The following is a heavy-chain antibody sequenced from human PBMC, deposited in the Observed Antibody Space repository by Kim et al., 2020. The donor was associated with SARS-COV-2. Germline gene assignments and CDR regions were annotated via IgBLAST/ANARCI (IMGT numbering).Heavy chain of an antibody. J-gene: IGHJ6*02. D-gene: IGHD3-3*01. Sequence: GGSLRLSCAASGFTFSSYSMNWVRQAPGKGLEWVSSISSSSSYIYYADSVKGRFTISRDNAKNSLYLQMNSLRAEDTAVYYCAKDGDRGYDFWSGYYTGGLAGPLMLPAYGMDVWGQGTTVTVSS. CDR2: ISSSSSYI. CDR3: AKDGDRGYDFWSGYYTGGLAGPLMLPAYGMDV. CDR1: GFTFSSYS. V-gene: IGHV3-21*01.